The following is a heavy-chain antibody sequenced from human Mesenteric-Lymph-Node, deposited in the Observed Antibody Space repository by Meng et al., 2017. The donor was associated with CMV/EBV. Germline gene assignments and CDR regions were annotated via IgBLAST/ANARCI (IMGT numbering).Heavy chain of an antibody. Sequence: CTFSGFSLSTSGVGVGWIRQPPGKALEWLTLIYWDDDKRYSPSLKSRLTINKDTSKNQLVLTMTNMDPVDTGTYYCAHRFGTFNYFDYWGRGTLVTVSS. D-gene: IGHD1-1*01. J-gene: IGHJ4*02. V-gene: IGHV2-5*02. CDR2: IYWDDDK. CDR3: AHRFGTFNYFDY. CDR1: GFSLSTSGVG.